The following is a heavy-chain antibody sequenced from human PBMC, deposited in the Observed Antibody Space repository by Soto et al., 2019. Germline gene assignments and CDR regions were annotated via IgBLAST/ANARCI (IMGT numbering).Heavy chain of an antibody. CDR2: ISSSSSTI. CDR3: ARDLNYDILTGYYIGPHDAFDI. CDR1: GFAFSSYS. V-gene: IGHV3-48*01. Sequence: PGGSLRLSCAASGFAFSSYSMNWVRQAPGKGLEWVSYISSSSSTIYYADSVKGRFTISRDNAKNSLYLQMNSLRAEDTAVYYCARDLNYDILTGYYIGPHDAFDIWGQGTMVTVSS. D-gene: IGHD3-9*01. J-gene: IGHJ3*02.